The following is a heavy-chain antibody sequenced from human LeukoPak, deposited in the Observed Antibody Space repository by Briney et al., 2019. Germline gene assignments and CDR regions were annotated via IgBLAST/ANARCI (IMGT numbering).Heavy chain of an antibody. V-gene: IGHV3-74*01. CDR3: AGGFFDWFTTDAFDI. J-gene: IGHJ3*02. Sequence: GGSLRLSCAASGFTVSSYWMHWVRQAPGKGLVWVSRINRDGSRIDHADSVRGRFTISRDNAKNTLYLQMNSLGVEDTAVYYCAGGFFDWFTTDAFDIWGQGTMVTVSS. D-gene: IGHD3-9*01. CDR1: GFTVSSYW. CDR2: INRDGSRI.